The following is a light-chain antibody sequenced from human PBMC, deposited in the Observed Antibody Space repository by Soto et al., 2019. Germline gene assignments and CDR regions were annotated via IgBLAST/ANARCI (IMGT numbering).Light chain of an antibody. Sequence: QSALTQPRSVSGSPGQSVTISCTGTSSDVGGYNYVSWYQQHPGRAPKLIIYDVSQRPSGVPDRFSGSKSGNTASLTISGLQADDDGDYFCCSYAGSYSWVFGGGTKVTVL. V-gene: IGLV2-11*01. J-gene: IGLJ3*02. CDR1: SSDVGGYNY. CDR3: CSYAGSYSWV. CDR2: DVS.